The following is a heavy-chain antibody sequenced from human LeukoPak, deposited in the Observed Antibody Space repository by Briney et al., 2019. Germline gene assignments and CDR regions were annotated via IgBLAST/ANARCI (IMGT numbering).Heavy chain of an antibody. CDR3: AKDKSGFGELSRHSYYFDY. V-gene: IGHV3-30*02. J-gene: IGHJ4*02. CDR2: IRYDGSNK. Sequence: GGSLRLSCAASGFTFSSYGMRWVRQAPGKGLEWVAFIRYDGSNKYYADSVKGRFTISRDNSKNTLYLQMNSLRAEDTAVCYCAKDKSGFGELSRHSYYFDYWGQGTLVTVSS. CDR1: GFTFSSYG. D-gene: IGHD3-10*01.